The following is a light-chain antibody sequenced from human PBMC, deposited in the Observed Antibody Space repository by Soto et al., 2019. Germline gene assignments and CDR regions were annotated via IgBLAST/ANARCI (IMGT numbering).Light chain of an antibody. V-gene: IGKV3-11*01. CDR2: DAS. CDR3: QQRTDRPPWT. J-gene: IGKJ1*01. Sequence: EIVLTQSPATLSLSPGERATLSCRASQSIGLAIAWYQHKPGQAPRLLIFDASQRATGIPARFRGSGSGTDFTLSISRLEPEDFAVYYCQQRTDRPPWTFGQGTKVAS. CDR1: QSIGLA.